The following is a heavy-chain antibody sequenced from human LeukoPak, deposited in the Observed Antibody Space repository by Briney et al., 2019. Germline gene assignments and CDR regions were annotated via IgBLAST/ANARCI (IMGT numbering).Heavy chain of an antibody. CDR2: INHSGST. D-gene: IGHD3-22*01. V-gene: IGHV4-34*01. CDR1: GGSFSGYY. CDR3: ASREYYYDSSGEFIFDY. J-gene: IGHJ4*02. Sequence: SETLSLTCAVYGGSFSGYYWSWIRQPPGKGLEWIGEINHSGSTNYNPSLKSRVTISVDTSKNQFSLKLSSVTAADTAVYYCASREYYYDSSGEFIFDYWGQGTLATVSS.